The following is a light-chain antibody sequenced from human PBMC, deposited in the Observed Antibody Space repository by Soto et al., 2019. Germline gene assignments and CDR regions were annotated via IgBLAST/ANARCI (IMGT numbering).Light chain of an antibody. J-gene: IGKJ1*01. CDR3: QQYNTYSA. V-gene: IGKV1-5*01. CDR2: DAS. CDR1: QSISRW. Sequence: DIQMTQSPSTVSASVGDSVTITCRASQSISRWLAWYQQKPGKAPNLLIFDASTLKTGVPSRFSGSGSGTDFTLTIASLQPDDFATYYCQQYNTYSAFGQGTKVEMK.